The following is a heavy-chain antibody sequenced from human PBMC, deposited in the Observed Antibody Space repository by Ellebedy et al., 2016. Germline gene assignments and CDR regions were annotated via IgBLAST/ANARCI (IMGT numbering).Heavy chain of an antibody. CDR2: INPSGGST. CDR3: ARGPGYCSGGSCYGNAFDI. Sequence: ASVKVSXKASGYTFTSYYMHWVRQAPGQGLEWMGIINPSGGSTSYAQKFQGRVTMTRDTSTSTVYMELSSLRSEDTAVYYCARGPGYCSGGSCYGNAFDIWGQGTMVTVSS. CDR1: GYTFTSYY. J-gene: IGHJ3*02. V-gene: IGHV1-46*01. D-gene: IGHD2-15*01.